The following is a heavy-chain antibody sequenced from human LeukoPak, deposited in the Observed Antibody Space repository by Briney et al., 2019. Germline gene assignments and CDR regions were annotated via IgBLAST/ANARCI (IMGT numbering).Heavy chain of an antibody. CDR2: IYTSGST. V-gene: IGHV4-61*02. D-gene: IGHD5-24*01. CDR1: GGSISSGSYY. Sequence: PSETLSLTCTVSGGSISSGSYYWSWIRQPAGKGLEWNGRIYTSGSTNYNPSLKSRVTISVDTSKNQFSLKLSSVTAADTAVYYCAARGDGYPWHAFDIWGQGTMVTVSS. CDR3: AARGDGYPWHAFDI. J-gene: IGHJ3*02.